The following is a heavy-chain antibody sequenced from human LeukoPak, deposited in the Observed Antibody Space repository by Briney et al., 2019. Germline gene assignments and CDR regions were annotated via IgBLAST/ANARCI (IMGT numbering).Heavy chain of an antibody. J-gene: IGHJ6*02. V-gene: IGHV4-59*01. Sequence: PSETLSLTCTVSGGSISDYYWSWIRQPPGKGLEWIGYIYYSGSTNYNPSLKSRVTISVDTSKNQFSLKLSSVTAADTAIYYCARTFSGSYYYYGMDVWSQGTTVTVSS. CDR2: IYYSGST. D-gene: IGHD1-26*01. CDR1: GGSISDYY. CDR3: ARTFSGSYYYYGMDV.